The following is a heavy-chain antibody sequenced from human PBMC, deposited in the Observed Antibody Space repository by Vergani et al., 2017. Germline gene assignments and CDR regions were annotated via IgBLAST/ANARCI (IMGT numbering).Heavy chain of an antibody. Sequence: QVQLQQWGAGLLKPSETLSLTCAVYGGSFSGYYWSWIRQPPGKGLEWIGEINHSGSTNYNPSLKSRVTISVDTSKNQFSLKLSSVTAADTAVYYCARGLGGSGSYGIDYWGQGTLVTVSS. CDR3: ARGLGGSGSYGIDY. CDR2: INHSGST. D-gene: IGHD3-10*01. J-gene: IGHJ4*02. V-gene: IGHV4-34*01. CDR1: GGSFSGYY.